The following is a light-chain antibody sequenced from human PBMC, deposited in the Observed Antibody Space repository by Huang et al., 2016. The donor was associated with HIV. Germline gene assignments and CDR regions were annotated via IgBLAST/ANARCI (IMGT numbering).Light chain of an antibody. CDR1: QNINTH. J-gene: IGKJ4*01. Sequence: EIVLTQSPATLSFFPGQRVSLSCRASQNINTHLAWYQQRPGQPPRLLIYDASSRVPGVPARFSGSGSGTDFTLTISSLESEDFATYDCQQRVNGLTFGGGTKV. CDR3: QQRVNGLT. CDR2: DAS. V-gene: IGKV3-11*01.